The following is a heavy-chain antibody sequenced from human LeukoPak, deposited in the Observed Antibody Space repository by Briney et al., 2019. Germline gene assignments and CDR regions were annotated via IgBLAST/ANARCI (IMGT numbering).Heavy chain of an antibody. CDR1: GYTFTSYY. D-gene: IGHD3-22*01. Sequence: GASVKVSCKASGYTFTSYYMHWVRQAPGQGLEWMGIINPSGGSTSYAQKFQGRVTMTRDMSTSTVYMELSSLRSEDTAVYYCASYYYDSSGYYGFDYWGQGTLVTVSS. J-gene: IGHJ4*02. CDR3: ASYYYDSSGYYGFDY. V-gene: IGHV1-46*01. CDR2: INPSGGST.